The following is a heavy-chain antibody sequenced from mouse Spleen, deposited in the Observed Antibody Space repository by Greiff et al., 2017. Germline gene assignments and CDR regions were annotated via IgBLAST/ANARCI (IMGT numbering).Heavy chain of an antibody. CDR3: GTNGLYYSNYTWFAY. V-gene: IGHV1-52*01. CDR1: GYTFTSYW. D-gene: IGHD2-5*01. Sequence: QVQLQQPGAELVRPGSSVKLSCKASGYTFTSYWMHWVKQRPIQGLEWIGNIDPSDSETHYNQKFKDKATLTVDKSSSTAYMQLSSLTSEDSAVYYCGTNGLYYSNYTWFAYWGQGTLVTVSA. CDR2: IDPSDSET. J-gene: IGHJ3*01.